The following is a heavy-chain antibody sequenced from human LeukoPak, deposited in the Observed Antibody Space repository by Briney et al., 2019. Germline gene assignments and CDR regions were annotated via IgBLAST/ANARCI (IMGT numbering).Heavy chain of an antibody. D-gene: IGHD6-13*01. CDR3: ARDLGIAGPPRLDY. CDR2: INHSGST. V-gene: IGHV4-34*01. CDR1: GGSFSGYY. Sequence: SETLSLTCAVYGGSFSGYYWSWIRQPPGKGLEWIGEINHSGSTNYNPSLESRVTISVDTSKNQFSLKLSSVTAADTAVYYCARDLGIAGPPRLDYWGQGTLVTVSS. J-gene: IGHJ4*02.